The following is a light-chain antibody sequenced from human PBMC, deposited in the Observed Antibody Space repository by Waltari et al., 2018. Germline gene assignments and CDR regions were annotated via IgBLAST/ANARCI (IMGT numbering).Light chain of an antibody. CDR3: SSHSSSNVVI. J-gene: IGLJ2*01. CDR2: DLN. CDR1: SSDVGGDGS. V-gene: IGLV2-14*03. Sequence: QSALTQPASVSGSPVPSITISCTGSSSDVGGDGSVSWYQVHPGQAPQAIIYDLNNRLSGVSDRFSGSKPGNTAALTISGLQAEDEATYYCSSHSSSNVVIFGGGTKLTVL.